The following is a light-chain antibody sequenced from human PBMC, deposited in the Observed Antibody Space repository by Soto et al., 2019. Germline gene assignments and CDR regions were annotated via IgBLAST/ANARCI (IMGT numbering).Light chain of an antibody. CDR3: QQYESYPYT. CDR1: QSVSSSY. V-gene: IGKV3-15*01. J-gene: IGKJ2*01. CDR2: GAS. Sequence: EIVMTQSPVTLSVSPGERATLSCRASQSVSSSYLAWYQQKPGQAPRLLIFGASTRAAGIPARFSGSGSGTEFTLTISSLQSEDFATYYCQQYESYPYTFGRGTRLEIK.